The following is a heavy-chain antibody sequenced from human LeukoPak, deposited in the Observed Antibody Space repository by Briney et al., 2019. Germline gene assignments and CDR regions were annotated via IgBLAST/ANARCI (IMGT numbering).Heavy chain of an antibody. J-gene: IGHJ4*02. V-gene: IGHV3-33*01. CDR2: IWYDGSNK. Sequence: PGRSLRLSCAASGFSFSNYAMHWVRQAPGKGLEWVSLIWYDGSNKYYADSVMGRFTISRDNSKNTLYLQMNSLRAEDTAVYYCARDGSALRAYRFGQQDYSGQGTLVTVSS. CDR3: ARDGSALRAYRFGQQDY. CDR1: GFSFSNYA. D-gene: IGHD3-16*01.